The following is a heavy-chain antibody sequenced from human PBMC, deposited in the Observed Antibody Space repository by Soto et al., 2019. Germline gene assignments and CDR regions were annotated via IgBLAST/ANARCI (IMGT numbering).Heavy chain of an antibody. D-gene: IGHD3-10*01. CDR1: GFTFSSYA. CDR3: ARLSSPMVRGGFPSFDP. J-gene: IGHJ5*02. CDR2: ISSNGGST. V-gene: IGHV3-64*01. Sequence: GGSLRLSCAASGFTFSSYAMHWVRQAPGKGLEYVSAISSNGGSTYYANSVKGRFTISRDNSKNTLYLQMGSLGAEDMAVYYCARLSSPMVRGGFPSFDPWGQGTLVTVSS.